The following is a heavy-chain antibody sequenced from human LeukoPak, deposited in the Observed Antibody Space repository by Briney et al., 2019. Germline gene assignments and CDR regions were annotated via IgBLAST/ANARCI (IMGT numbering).Heavy chain of an antibody. CDR2: IIPILGIA. CDR1: GGTFSSYA. Sequence: SVKVSCKASGGTFSSYAISWVRQAPGQGLEWMGRIIPILGIANYAQKFQGRVTITADKSTSTAYMELSSLRAEDTAVYYCAKGVLWFGELYSFDYWGQGTLVTVSS. CDR3: AKGVLWFGELYSFDY. V-gene: IGHV1-69*04. J-gene: IGHJ4*02. D-gene: IGHD3-10*01.